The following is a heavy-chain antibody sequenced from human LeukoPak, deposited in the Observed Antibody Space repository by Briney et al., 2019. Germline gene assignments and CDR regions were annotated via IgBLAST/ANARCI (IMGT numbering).Heavy chain of an antibody. CDR3: AKDPTMSRLYYFEY. J-gene: IGHJ4*02. Sequence: GGSLRLSCAASGSTFSSYGIHWVRQAPGKGLEWVAFIRYDGSNKYYADSVKGRFTISRDNSKNTLYLQMSSLRADDTAVYYCAKDPTMSRLYYFEYWGQGSLVIVSS. CDR2: IRYDGSNK. CDR1: GSTFSSYG. V-gene: IGHV3-30*02. D-gene: IGHD1/OR15-1a*01.